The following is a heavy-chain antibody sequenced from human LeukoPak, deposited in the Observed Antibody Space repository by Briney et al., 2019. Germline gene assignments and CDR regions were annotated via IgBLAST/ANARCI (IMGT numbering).Heavy chain of an antibody. V-gene: IGHV3-7*05. D-gene: IGHD4-17*01. CDR3: ARLMLITATTFDS. Sequence: GGSLRLSCAASGFTFGTYWMSWVRQAPGKGLEWVANIKSDGSDKYYVASVRGRFTISRNNGKNSLDLQLDSLRAEDTAVYYCARLMLITATTFDSWGQGTLVTVSS. J-gene: IGHJ4*02. CDR2: IKSDGSDK. CDR1: GFTFGTYW.